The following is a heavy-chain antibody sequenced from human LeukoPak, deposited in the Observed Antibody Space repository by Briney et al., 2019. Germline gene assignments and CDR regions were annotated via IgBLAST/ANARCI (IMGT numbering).Heavy chain of an antibody. V-gene: IGHV3-64*01. CDR1: GFSFSNFP. CDR3: AKVDFYDTSGPTPDY. J-gene: IGHJ4*02. Sequence: GSLRLSCAASGFSFSNFPMHWVRQAPGKGLEYVSAISSNGGSTFYANSVKDRFTISRDNSKNTLYLQMGSLRAEDMAVYYCAKVDFYDTSGPTPDYWGQGTLVTVSS. D-gene: IGHD3-22*01. CDR2: ISSNGGST.